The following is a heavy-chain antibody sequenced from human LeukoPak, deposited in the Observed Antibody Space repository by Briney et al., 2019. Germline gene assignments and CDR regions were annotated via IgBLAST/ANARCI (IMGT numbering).Heavy chain of an antibody. CDR2: MTGGGDYT. J-gene: IGHJ4*02. D-gene: IGHD3-10*01. V-gene: IGHV3-23*01. Sequence: GGSLRLSCAASGFTFSSYSMSWVRQAPGEGLEWVSAMTGGGDYTNYADSVKGRFTVSRDDSKTTLYLQMDSLRAEDTAIYYCAKRSMVSSGYFDYWGQGTLVTVSS. CDR1: GFTFSSYS. CDR3: AKRSMVSSGYFDY.